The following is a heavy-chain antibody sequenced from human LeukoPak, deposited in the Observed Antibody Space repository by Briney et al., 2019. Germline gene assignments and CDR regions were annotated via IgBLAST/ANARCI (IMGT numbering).Heavy chain of an antibody. CDR3: ASLTLDTAMLKFFDY. CDR1: GGSISSYY. Sequence: PSETLSLTCTVSGGSISSYYWSWIRQPPGKGLEWIGYIYYSGSTNYNPSLKSRVTISVDTSKNQFSLKLSSVTAADTAVYYCASLTLDTAMLKFFDYWGQGTLVTVSS. V-gene: IGHV4-59*08. D-gene: IGHD5-18*01. CDR2: IYYSGST. J-gene: IGHJ4*02.